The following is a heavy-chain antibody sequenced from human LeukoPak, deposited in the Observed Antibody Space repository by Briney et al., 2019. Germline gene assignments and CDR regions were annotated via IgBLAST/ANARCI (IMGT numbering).Heavy chain of an antibody. CDR3: ARSYSSSSDFYFDY. Sequence: SETLSLTCTVSGGSISSHYWSWIRQPPGKGLEWIGYIYYSGSTNYNPSLKSRVTISVDTSRNQFSLKLSSVTAADTAVYYCARSYSSSSDFYFDYWGQGTLVTVSS. D-gene: IGHD6-6*01. CDR1: GGSISSHY. V-gene: IGHV4-59*11. CDR2: IYYSGST. J-gene: IGHJ4*02.